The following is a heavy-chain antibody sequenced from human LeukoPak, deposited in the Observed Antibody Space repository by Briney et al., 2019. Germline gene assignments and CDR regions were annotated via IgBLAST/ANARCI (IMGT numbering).Heavy chain of an antibody. CDR3: AGLVGRYSSGLYYYYFDY. Sequence: SETLSLTCTVSGGSISSSSYYWGWIRQPPGKGLEWIGSIYYSGSTYYNPSLKSRVTISIDKSKNQFFLNLSSVTAADTAVYYCAGLVGRYSSGLYYYYFDYWGQGTPVTVSS. D-gene: IGHD3-22*01. V-gene: IGHV4-39*07. CDR2: IYYSGST. CDR1: GGSISSSSYY. J-gene: IGHJ4*02.